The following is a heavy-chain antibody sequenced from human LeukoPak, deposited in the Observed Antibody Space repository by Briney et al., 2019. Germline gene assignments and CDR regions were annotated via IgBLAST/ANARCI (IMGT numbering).Heavy chain of an antibody. CDR3: ARGDYGDYQPGPLPSDI. Sequence: ASVKVSCKASGGTFSSYAISWVRQAPGQRLEWMGGIIPIFGTANYAQKFQGRVTITTDESTSTAYMELSSLRSEDTAVYYCARGDYGDYQPGPLPSDIWGQGTMVTVSS. CDR1: GGTFSSYA. D-gene: IGHD4-17*01. J-gene: IGHJ3*02. CDR2: IIPIFGTA. V-gene: IGHV1-69*05.